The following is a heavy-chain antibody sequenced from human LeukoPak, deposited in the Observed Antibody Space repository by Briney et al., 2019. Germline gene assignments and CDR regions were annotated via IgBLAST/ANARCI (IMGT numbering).Heavy chain of an antibody. J-gene: IGHJ4*02. D-gene: IGHD3-3*01. V-gene: IGHV1-18*01. CDR3: ARSPPYDFWSGYSTQYEQYYFDY. CDR2: ISAYNGNT. Sequence: GASVKVSCKGSDYSFTSYGISWVRQAPGQGLEWMGWISAYNGNTNYAQKLQGRVTMTTDTSTSTAYMELRSLRSDDTAVYYCARSPPYDFWSGYSTQYEQYYFDYWGQGTLVTVSS. CDR1: DYSFTSYG.